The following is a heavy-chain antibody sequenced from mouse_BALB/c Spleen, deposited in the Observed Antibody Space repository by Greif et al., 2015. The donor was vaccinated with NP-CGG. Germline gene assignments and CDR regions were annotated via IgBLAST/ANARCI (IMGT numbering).Heavy chain of an antibody. CDR1: GYSITGGYY. J-gene: IGHJ4*01. CDR3: AGDNYRSPMDY. Sequence: EVQLVESGPGLVKPSQSLSLTCSVTGYSITGGYYWNWIRQFPGNKLEWMGYISYDGSNNYNPSLKNRISITRDTSKNQFFLKLNSVTTEDTATYYCAGDNYRSPMDYWGQGTSVTVSS. D-gene: IGHD2-14*01. CDR2: ISYDGSN. V-gene: IGHV3-6*02.